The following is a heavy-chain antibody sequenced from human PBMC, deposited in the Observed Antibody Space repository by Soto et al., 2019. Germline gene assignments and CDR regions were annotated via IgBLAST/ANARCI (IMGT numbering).Heavy chain of an antibody. CDR3: ARLGGITIFGVVSQRFRRFDY. J-gene: IGHJ4*02. CDR2: INHSGST. CDR1: GWSFSGYY. V-gene: IGHV4-34*01. D-gene: IGHD3-3*01. Sequence: PSETLSLTCAVYGWSFSGYYWSWIRQPPGKGLEWIGEINHSGSTNYNPSLKSRVTISVDTSKNQFSLKLSSVTAADTAVYYCARLGGITIFGVVSQRFRRFDYWGQGTLVTVSS.